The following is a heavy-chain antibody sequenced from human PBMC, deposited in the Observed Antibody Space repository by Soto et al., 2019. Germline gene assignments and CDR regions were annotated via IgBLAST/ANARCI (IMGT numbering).Heavy chain of an antibody. V-gene: IGHV3-23*01. CDR1: GFTFSSYA. D-gene: IGHD3-9*01. CDR2: ISGSGGST. J-gene: IGHJ4*02. Sequence: PGGSLRLSCASSGFTFSSYAMSWVRQAPGKGLEWVSAISGSGGSTYYADSVKGRFTISRDNSKNTLYLQMNSLRAEDTAVYYCAKAFGILTGFPSVDYWGQGTLVTVSS. CDR3: AKAFGILTGFPSVDY.